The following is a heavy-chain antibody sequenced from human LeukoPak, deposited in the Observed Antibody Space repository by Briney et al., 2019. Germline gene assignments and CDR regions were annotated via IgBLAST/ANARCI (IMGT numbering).Heavy chain of an antibody. CDR3: AKQYSSSWHYFDY. CDR2: ISGSGGST. CDR1: GFTFSSYA. D-gene: IGHD6-13*01. V-gene: IGHV3-23*01. Sequence: GGSQRLSCAASGFTFSSYAMTWVRQAPGKGLEWVSAISGSGGSTYYADSVKGRFTISRDNSKNTLYLQMNSLRAEDTAVYHCAKQYSSSWHYFDYWGQGTLVTVSS. J-gene: IGHJ4*02.